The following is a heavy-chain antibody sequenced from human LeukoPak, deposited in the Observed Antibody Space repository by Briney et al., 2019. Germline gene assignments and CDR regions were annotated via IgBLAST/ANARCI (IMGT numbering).Heavy chain of an antibody. CDR2: INPDSGGT. CDR1: GYTFTGYY. CDR3: ARVGEVVAATSGYY. Sequence: GAAVNVSCKASGYTFTGYYMHWVRQAPGQGLEWMGRINPDSGGTNYAQKFQGRVTMTRDTSISTAYMELSRLNSDDTAVYYCARVGEVVAATSGYYWGQGTLVTVSS. D-gene: IGHD2-15*01. V-gene: IGHV1-2*06. J-gene: IGHJ4*02.